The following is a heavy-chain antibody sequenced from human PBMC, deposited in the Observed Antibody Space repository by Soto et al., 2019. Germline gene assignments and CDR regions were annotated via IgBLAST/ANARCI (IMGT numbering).Heavy chain of an antibody. V-gene: IGHV3-30*18. CDR3: AKGVATILRFPLRRGMDV. Sequence: QVQLVESGGGVVQPGRSLRLSCAASGFTFSSYGMHWVRQAPGKGLEWVAVISYDGSNKYYADSVKGRFTISRDNSKNTLYLQMNSLRAEDTAVYYCAKGVATILRFPLRRGMDVWGQGTTVTVYS. CDR2: ISYDGSNK. J-gene: IGHJ6*02. D-gene: IGHD5-12*01. CDR1: GFTFSSYG.